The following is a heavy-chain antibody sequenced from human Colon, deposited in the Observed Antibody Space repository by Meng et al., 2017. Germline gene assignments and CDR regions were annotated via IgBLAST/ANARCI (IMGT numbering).Heavy chain of an antibody. CDR1: GFTFSGYW. CDR2: INRDGSST. CDR3: VRGAYSGLNCYIFDH. D-gene: IGHD1-26*01. J-gene: IGHJ4*02. V-gene: IGHV3-74*01. Sequence: GESLKISCAASGFTFSGYWMHWVRQVPGKGLVWVSGINRDGSSTRTADSVKGRFTISRDNAKITLFLQMNTLRAEDAGVYYCVRGAYSGLNCYIFDHWGQGTLVTVSS.